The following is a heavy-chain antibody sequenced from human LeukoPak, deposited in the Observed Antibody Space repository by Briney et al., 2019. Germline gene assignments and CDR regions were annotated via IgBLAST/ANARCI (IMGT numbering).Heavy chain of an antibody. V-gene: IGHV3-48*04. CDR1: GFSFSTYS. J-gene: IGHJ4*02. D-gene: IGHD1-1*01. CDR2: IVGSSSTI. Sequence: GSLRLSCAASGFSFSTYSMNWVRRAPGKGLEWVSYIVGSSSTIYYADSVKGRFTISRDNAKNSLYLQMDSLRAEDTAVYYCATDSPETAAFDYWGQGTLVTVSS. CDR3: ATDSPETAAFDY.